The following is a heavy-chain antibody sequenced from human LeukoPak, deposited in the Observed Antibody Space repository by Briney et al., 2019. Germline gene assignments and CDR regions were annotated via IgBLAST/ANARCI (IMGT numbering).Heavy chain of an antibody. J-gene: IGHJ6*03. D-gene: IGHD3-9*01. CDR1: GYTFTSYD. V-gene: IGHV1-8*01. CDR3: ARAYDILTGYYIPNYYYYYYMDV. CDR2: MNPNSGNT. Sequence: ASVKVSCKASGYTFTSYDINWVRQATGQGLEWMGWMNPNSGNTGYAQKFQGRVTMTRNTSISTAYMELSSLRSEDTAVYYCARAYDILTGYYIPNYYYYYYMDVWGKGTTVTVS.